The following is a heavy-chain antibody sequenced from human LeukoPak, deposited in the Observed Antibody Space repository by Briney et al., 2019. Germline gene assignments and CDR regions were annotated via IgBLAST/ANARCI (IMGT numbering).Heavy chain of an antibody. V-gene: IGHV4-59*08. CDR1: GGSISSYY. J-gene: IGHJ2*01. CDR2: IYYSGST. Sequence: SETLSLTCTVSGGSISSYYWSWIRQPPGKGLEWIGYIYYSGSTNYNPSLKSRVTISVDTSKNQFSLKLSSVTAADTAVYYCARRYYYDSSGYYSYWYFDLWAVAPWSLSPQ. D-gene: IGHD3-22*01. CDR3: ARRYYYDSSGYYSYWYFDL.